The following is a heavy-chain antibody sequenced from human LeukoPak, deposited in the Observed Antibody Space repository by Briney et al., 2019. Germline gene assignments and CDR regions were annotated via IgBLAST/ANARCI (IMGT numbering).Heavy chain of an antibody. CDR1: GGSFSGYY. CDR2: INHSGST. J-gene: IGHJ4*02. D-gene: IGHD3-16*02. V-gene: IGHV4-34*01. CDR3: ARGPYDYVWGSYRYDRSLGY. Sequence: PSETLSLTCAVYGGSFSGYYWSWIRQPPGKGLEWIGEINHSGSTNYNPSLKSRVTISVDTSKNQFSLKLSSVTAADTAVYYCARGPYDYVWGSYRYDRSLGYWGQGTLVTVSS.